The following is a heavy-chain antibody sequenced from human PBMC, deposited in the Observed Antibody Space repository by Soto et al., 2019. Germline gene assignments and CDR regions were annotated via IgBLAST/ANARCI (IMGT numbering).Heavy chain of an antibody. Sequence: QVRLVQTGAEVKTPGASVNVSCKASGYTFTSYDINWVRQATGQGLECMGWMNPHSGNTGYAQKFQGRVTMTRNTSIGTAYMELSSLRSEDTAVYYCARGNYVSPGRDYYDFGMDVWCQRTTVPV. D-gene: IGHD3-10*02. CDR3: ARGNYVSPGRDYYDFGMDV. V-gene: IGHV1-8*01. CDR2: MNPHSGNT. J-gene: IGHJ6*02. CDR1: GYTFTSYD.